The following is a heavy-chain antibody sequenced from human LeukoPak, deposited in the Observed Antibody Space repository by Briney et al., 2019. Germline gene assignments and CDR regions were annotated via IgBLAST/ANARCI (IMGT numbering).Heavy chain of an antibody. Sequence: PGGSLRLSCAASGFTFSSYWMHWVRQAPGKGLVWVSRINSDGSSTTYADSVKGRFTISRDNAKNTLYLQMNSLRAEDTAVYYCARDVGGGTLNYYYYYYMDVWGKGTTVTVSS. CDR1: GFTFSSYW. J-gene: IGHJ6*03. D-gene: IGHD3-16*01. V-gene: IGHV3-74*01. CDR2: INSDGSST. CDR3: ARDVGGGTLNYYYYYYMDV.